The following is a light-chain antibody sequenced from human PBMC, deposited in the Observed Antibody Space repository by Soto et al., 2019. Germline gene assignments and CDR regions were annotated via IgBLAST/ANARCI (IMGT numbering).Light chain of an antibody. Sequence: DLQMTQSPSTLSASVRDRVTITRRASQRISIWLAWYKQKPGKAPKLLSYKASSLESGVPSRFRGSGSGTEVTLTISSLQPDDFATYYCQQYNSYSVTFGQGTKVDIK. J-gene: IGKJ1*01. CDR1: QRISIW. V-gene: IGKV1-5*03. CDR3: QQYNSYSVT. CDR2: KAS.